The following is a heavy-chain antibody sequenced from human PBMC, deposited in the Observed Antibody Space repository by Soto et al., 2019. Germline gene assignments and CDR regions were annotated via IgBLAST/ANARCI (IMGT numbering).Heavy chain of an antibody. CDR3: VREAPSSGPGSYFGREHNWFDP. CDR2: IYHSGSA. Sequence: QVQLQESGPGLVKRSGTLSLTCAVFGGSISSNNWWSWVRQPPGKGLEWIGEIYHSGSANYNPSLKSRVTISVDKSKNQFSLRLSSVTAADTAVYYCVREAPSSGPGSYFGREHNWFDPWGQGTLVTVSS. CDR1: GGSISSNNW. J-gene: IGHJ5*02. D-gene: IGHD3-10*01. V-gene: IGHV4-4*02.